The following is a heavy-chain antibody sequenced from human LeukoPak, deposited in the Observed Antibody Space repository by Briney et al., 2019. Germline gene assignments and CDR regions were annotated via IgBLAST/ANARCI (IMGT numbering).Heavy chain of an antibody. D-gene: IGHD6-25*01. CDR3: TPAIFHY. V-gene: IGHV3-15*01. J-gene: IGHJ4*02. CDR1: GFTFSNSW. CDR2: SKHKTDSVPT. Sequence: SGGSLRLSCAVSGFTFSNSWMSWLRQAPGKGLEWVGRSKHKTDSVPTDYAPHLKGRFKNSTDDSKNPLYLQMNSLKTQDTAAYYSTPAIFHYWRQPTLLTLSS.